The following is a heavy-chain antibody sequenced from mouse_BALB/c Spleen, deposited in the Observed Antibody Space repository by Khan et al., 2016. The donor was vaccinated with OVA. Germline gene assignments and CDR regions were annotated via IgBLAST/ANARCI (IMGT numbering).Heavy chain of an antibody. CDR2: INTYTGEP. J-gene: IGHJ4*01. V-gene: IGHV9-3-1*01. CDR3: ARVGYSGTMDY. CDR1: GYTFTTYG. Sequence: QIQLVQSGPELKKPGVTVKISRKASGYTFTTYGMNWVKQAPGKGLKWMGWINTYTGEPTYVDDFKGRFAFSLETSASTAYLQINNLKNEDTATYFCARVGYSGTMDYWGQGTSGTVSS. D-gene: IGHD2-14*01.